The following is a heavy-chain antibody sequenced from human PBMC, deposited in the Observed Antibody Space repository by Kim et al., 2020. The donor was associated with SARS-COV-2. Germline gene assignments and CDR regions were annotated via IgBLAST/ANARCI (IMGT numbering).Heavy chain of an antibody. Sequence: GGSLRLSCAASGFTFSDHYMDWVRQAPGKGLEWVGRTRKKANGYTTEYAASVKGRFTISRDDSKNSLYLQMNSLKTEDTAVYYCARVSIAPVAYYFDYWG. CDR2: TRKKANGYTT. V-gene: IGHV3-72*01. J-gene: IGHJ4*01. CDR3: ARVSIAPVAYYFDY. D-gene: IGHD6-6*01. CDR1: GFTFSDHY.